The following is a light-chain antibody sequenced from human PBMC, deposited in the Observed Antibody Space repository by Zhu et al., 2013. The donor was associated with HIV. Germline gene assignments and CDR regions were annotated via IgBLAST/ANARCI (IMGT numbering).Light chain of an antibody. J-gene: IGLJ2*01. Sequence: QSALTQPPSASGSPGQSVTISCTGTNSDVGAYNFVSWYQQHPGKAPKLMIYEVTKRPSGVPGRFSGSKSGNLATLTVSGLQAEDEADYYCSAYAGTNNVIFGGGTKLTVL. CDR3: SAYAGTNNVI. V-gene: IGLV2-8*01. CDR2: EVT. CDR1: NSDVGAYNF.